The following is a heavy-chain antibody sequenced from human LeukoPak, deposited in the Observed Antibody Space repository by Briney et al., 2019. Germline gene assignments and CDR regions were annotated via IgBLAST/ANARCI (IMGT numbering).Heavy chain of an antibody. CDR2: IYYSGST. J-gene: IGHJ3*02. V-gene: IGHV4-39*07. D-gene: IGHD2-2*01. CDR3: AMWNMPRGAFDI. Sequence: MTSETLSLTCTVSGGSISSISYCWGWIRQPPGKGLEWIGSIYYSGSTYYNPSVKSRVTISVDTSKNQFSLKLSSVTAADTPVYYCAMWNMPRGAFDIWGQGTMVTVSS. CDR1: GGSISSISYC.